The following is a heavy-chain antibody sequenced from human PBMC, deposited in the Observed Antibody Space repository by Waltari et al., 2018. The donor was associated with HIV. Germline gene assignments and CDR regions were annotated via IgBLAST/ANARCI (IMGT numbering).Heavy chain of an antibody. CDR2: AIHMFGTA. CDR3: ASARETMGVDFDS. CDR1: GGAFVSHT. D-gene: IGHD3-10*01. Sequence: QVQLVQSGAEVKKPGSSVKVSCKASGGAFVSHTFNWVRQAPGQGLEWMERAIHMFGTANHALKFEGRVTITADKSTTTAYMELNGLRIDDTAVYYWASARETMGVDFDSWGQGTLVTVS. V-gene: IGHV1-69*08. J-gene: IGHJ5*01.